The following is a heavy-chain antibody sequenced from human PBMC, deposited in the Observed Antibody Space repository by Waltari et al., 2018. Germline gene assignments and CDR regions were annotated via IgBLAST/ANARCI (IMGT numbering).Heavy chain of an antibody. D-gene: IGHD6-25*01. V-gene: IGHV4-39*01. CDR3: ARRSAAAGWFDP. Sequence: QLQLQESGPGLVKPSETLSLTCTVSGGSISSSSYYWGWIRQPPGQGLEWIGSIYYSGSTYYNPSLKSRVTISVDTSKNQFSLKLSSVTAADTAVYYCARRSAAAGWFDPWGQGTLVTVSS. CDR1: GGSISSSSYY. J-gene: IGHJ5*02. CDR2: IYYSGST.